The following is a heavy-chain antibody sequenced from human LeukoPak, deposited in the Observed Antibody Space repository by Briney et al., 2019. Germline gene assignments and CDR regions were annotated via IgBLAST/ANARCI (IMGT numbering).Heavy chain of an antibody. Sequence: GASVKVSCKASGGTFSSYAISWVRQAPGQGLEWMGGIIPIFGTANYAQKFQGRVTITADESTSTAYMELSSLRSEDTAVYYCARDGPEMATNGFDYWGQGTLVTVSS. V-gene: IGHV1-69*13. CDR3: ARDGPEMATNGFDY. D-gene: IGHD5-24*01. CDR2: IIPIFGTA. CDR1: GGTFSSYA. J-gene: IGHJ4*02.